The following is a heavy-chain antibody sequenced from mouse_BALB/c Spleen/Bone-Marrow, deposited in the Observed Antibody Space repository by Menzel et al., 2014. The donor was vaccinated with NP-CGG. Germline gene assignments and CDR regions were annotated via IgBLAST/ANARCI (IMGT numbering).Heavy chain of an antibody. J-gene: IGHJ2*01. CDR1: GFTFTDHY. CDR3: ARDYLYYFDY. Sequence: DVKLVESGGGLVQPGGFLRLSCATSGFTFTDHYMSWVRQPPGKALEWLGFIRNKANGYTTEYSASVKGRFTISRDNSQSIVYLQMNTLRAEDSATYYCARDYLYYFDYWGQGTTPTVSS. CDR2: IRNKANGYTT. D-gene: IGHD2-1*01. V-gene: IGHV7-3*02.